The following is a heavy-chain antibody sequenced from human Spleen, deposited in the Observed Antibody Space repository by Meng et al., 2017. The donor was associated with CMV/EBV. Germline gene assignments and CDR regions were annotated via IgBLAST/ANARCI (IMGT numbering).Heavy chain of an antibody. CDR2: INHSGST. V-gene: IGHV4-34*01. J-gene: IGHJ4*02. D-gene: IGHD3-16*01. CDR1: GGSFSGYY. CDR3: ARVFGRDYPDS. Sequence: QWQLQQWGAGLLKPSETLSLTCAVYGGSFSGYYWSWIRQPPGKGLEWIGEINHSGSTNYNPSLKSRVTISVDTSKNQFSLELSSVTAADTAVYYCARVFGRDYPDSWGRGTLVTVSS.